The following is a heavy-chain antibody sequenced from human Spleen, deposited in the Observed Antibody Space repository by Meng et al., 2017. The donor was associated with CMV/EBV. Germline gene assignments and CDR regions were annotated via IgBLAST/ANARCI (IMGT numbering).Heavy chain of an antibody. CDR2: IYYSGST. V-gene: IGHV4-31*03. CDR3: ARGLHWFDP. CDR1: GGSLSSGGSY. J-gene: IGHJ5*02. Sequence: LPFTVSGGSLSSGGSYWSWIRQHPGKGLEWIGYIYYSGSTYYNPSLKSRVTISVDTSKNQFSLKLSSVTAADTAVYYCARGLHWFDPWGQGTLVTVSS.